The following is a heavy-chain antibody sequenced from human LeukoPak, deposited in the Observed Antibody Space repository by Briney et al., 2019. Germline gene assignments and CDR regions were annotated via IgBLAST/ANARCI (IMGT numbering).Heavy chain of an antibody. D-gene: IGHD3-22*01. CDR3: ARDVRDSSGYYLRAFGY. Sequence: PSETLSLTCTVSGGSISSYYWSWIRQPAGKGLEWIGGIHYSGSTYYYPSLKSRVTISVDTSKNQFSLKLSSVTAADTAVYYCARDVRDSSGYYLRAFGYWGQGTLVTVPS. CDR1: GGSISSYY. V-gene: IGHV4-4*07. J-gene: IGHJ4*02. CDR2: IHYSGST.